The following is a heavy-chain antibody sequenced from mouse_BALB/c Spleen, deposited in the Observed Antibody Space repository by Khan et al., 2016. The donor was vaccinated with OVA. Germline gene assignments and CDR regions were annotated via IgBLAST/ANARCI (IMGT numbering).Heavy chain of an antibody. V-gene: IGHV2-6-4*01. CDR3: ARNRDGGSYWYFDV. J-gene: IGHJ1*01. Sequence: QVQLKQSGPGLVAPSQSLSITCTVSGFSLFRYSVHWVRQPPGKGPEWLGIIWIGGSADYNSPLKSRLSISKDNSKSQVFLKMNSLQPDEQAMYYCARNRDGGSYWYFDVWGAGTTVTVSS. D-gene: IGHD3-3*01. CDR2: IWIGGSA. CDR1: GFSLFRYS.